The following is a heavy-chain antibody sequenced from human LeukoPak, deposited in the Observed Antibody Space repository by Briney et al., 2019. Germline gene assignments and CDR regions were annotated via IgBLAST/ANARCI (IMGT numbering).Heavy chain of an antibody. V-gene: IGHV3-23*01. CDR1: GFIFWNSA. D-gene: IGHD3-9*01. CDR3: ARRALTGYYNPSDY. Sequence: GGSLRLSCEASGFIFWNSAMTWVRQAPGKGLVWVSTISGFGGRTFYADSVEGRFTISRDNSKNTLYLQMNSLRAEDTAVYYCARRALTGYYNPSDYWGQGTLVTVSS. CDR2: ISGFGGRT. J-gene: IGHJ4*02.